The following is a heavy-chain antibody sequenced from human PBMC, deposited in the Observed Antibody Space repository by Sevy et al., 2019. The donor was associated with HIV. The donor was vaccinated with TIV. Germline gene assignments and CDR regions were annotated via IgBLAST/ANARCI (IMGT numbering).Heavy chain of an antibody. CDR3: ARDLRPNYWYFDV. V-gene: IGHV3-30-3*01. J-gene: IGHJ2*01. CDR1: GFTFTNYA. CDR2: ISYDGSSE. Sequence: GGSLRLSCAASGFTFTNYALHWIRQAPGKGLEWVAIISYDGSSEYYADSVKGRFTISRDNSKNTLYLQMNSLRPDDTAVYYCARDLRPNYWYFDVWGRGTLVTFSS.